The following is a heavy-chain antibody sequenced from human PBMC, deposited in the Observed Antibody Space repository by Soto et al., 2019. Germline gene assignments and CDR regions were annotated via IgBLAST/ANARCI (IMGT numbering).Heavy chain of an antibody. CDR1: GYTFTSYY. CDR3: ARGHMPTYAIFGVVIHRYYGMDV. D-gene: IGHD3-3*01. Sequence: GASVKVSCKASGYTFTSYYMHWVRQAPGQGLEWMGIINPSGGSTSCAQKFQGRVTMTRDTSTSTVYMELSSLRSEDTAVYYCARGHMPTYAIFGVVIHRYYGMDVWGQGTTVTVS. J-gene: IGHJ6*02. V-gene: IGHV1-46*01. CDR2: INPSGGST.